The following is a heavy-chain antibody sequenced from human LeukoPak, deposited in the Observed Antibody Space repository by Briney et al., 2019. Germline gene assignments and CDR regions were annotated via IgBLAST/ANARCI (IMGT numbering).Heavy chain of an antibody. V-gene: IGHV1-8*03. CDR1: GYTFTSYD. Sequence: ASVKVSCTASGYTFTSYDINWVRQATGQGLEWMGWMNPNSANTGYAQKFQGRVTITRNTSISTAYMELSSLRSEDTAVYYCARRPSGYYNYYYMDVWGKGTTVTVSS. CDR2: MNPNSANT. D-gene: IGHD3-3*01. CDR3: ARRPSGYYNYYYMDV. J-gene: IGHJ6*03.